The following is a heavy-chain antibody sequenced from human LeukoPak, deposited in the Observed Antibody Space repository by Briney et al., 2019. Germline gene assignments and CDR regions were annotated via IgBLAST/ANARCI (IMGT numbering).Heavy chain of an antibody. D-gene: IGHD3-22*01. Sequence: GESLKISCHGSGYTFSSYWIAWVRQKPGKGLEWMGTIYPGDSDTRYSPSFQGQVTISADKSINTAYLQWTSLEASDTAMYYCARLHDSSDSYYLDYWGQGTLVTVSS. CDR1: GYTFSSYW. J-gene: IGHJ4*02. CDR2: IYPGDSDT. CDR3: ARLHDSSDSYYLDY. V-gene: IGHV5-51*01.